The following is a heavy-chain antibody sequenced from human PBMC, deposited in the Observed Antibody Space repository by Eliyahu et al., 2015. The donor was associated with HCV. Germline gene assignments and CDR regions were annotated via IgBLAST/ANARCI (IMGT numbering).Heavy chain of an antibody. Sequence: QVQLQESGPGLVKPSETLSLTCTVSGGSITTXYWSWIRQPPGKGLEXIGYIHYSGRTNYNPPLKSRVTISIDTSKNQFSLKLTSVTAADTAVYYCASGGGGIAVAGTGGWFDPWGQGTLVTVYS. CDR2: IHYSGRT. V-gene: IGHV4-59*01. CDR1: GGSITTXY. D-gene: IGHD6-19*01. J-gene: IGHJ5*02. CDR3: ASGGGGIAVAGTGGWFDP.